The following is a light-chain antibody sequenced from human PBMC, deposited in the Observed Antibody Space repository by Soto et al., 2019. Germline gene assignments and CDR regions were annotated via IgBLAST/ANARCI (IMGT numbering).Light chain of an antibody. CDR3: QQYRDLPQT. CDR2: TSS. V-gene: IGKV3-20*01. J-gene: IGKJ1*01. CDR1: QSVRSNY. Sequence: EIVLTQSPGTLSLSPGERATLSCRASQSVRSNYLAGYQHKPGQAPRLLIYTSSTRATGIPDRFRGSGSGTDFTLTISRLEPEDFALYYCQQYRDLPQTFGQGTQVDIK.